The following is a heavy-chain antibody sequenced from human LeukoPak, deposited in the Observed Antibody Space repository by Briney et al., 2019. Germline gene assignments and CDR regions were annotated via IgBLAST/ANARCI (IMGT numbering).Heavy chain of an antibody. CDR3: ARDDTAMGFDY. CDR2: IYYSGSP. CDR1: GGSISSYY. V-gene: IGHV4-59*01. Sequence: TSETLSLTCTVSGGSISSYYWSWIRQPPGKGLEWIGYIYYSGSPNYKPSLKSRATISVDTSKNQFSLKLSSVTAADTAVYYCARDDTAMGFDYWGQGTLVTVSS. D-gene: IGHD5-18*01. J-gene: IGHJ4*02.